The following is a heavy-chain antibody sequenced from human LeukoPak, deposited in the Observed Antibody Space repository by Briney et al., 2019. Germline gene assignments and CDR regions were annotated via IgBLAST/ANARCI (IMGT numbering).Heavy chain of an antibody. V-gene: IGHV3-23*01. CDR3: AKDRAYDSSGYPYYFDY. CDR1: GFTFSSYA. J-gene: IGHJ4*02. D-gene: IGHD3-22*01. Sequence: PGGSLRLSCAASGFTFSSYAMSWVRQAPGKGLEWVSAISGSGGSTYYADSVKGRFTISRDNSKNTLHLQMNSLRAEDTAVYYCAKDRAYDSSGYPYYFDYWGQGTLVTVSS. CDR2: ISGSGGST.